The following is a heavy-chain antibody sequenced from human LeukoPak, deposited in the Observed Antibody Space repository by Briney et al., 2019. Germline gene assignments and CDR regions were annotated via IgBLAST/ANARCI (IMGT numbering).Heavy chain of an antibody. D-gene: IGHD2-2*01. CDR3: ARVGVVVPAAWFDP. Sequence: ASVKVSCKASGYNFGIFGISWVRQAPGQGLEWMGWISANNGNTNYAQNLQGRVTMTTDTSTSTAYMELRSQRSDDTAVYYCARVGVVVPAAWFDPWGQGTLVTVSS. J-gene: IGHJ5*02. CDR1: GYNFGIFG. CDR2: ISANNGNT. V-gene: IGHV1-18*01.